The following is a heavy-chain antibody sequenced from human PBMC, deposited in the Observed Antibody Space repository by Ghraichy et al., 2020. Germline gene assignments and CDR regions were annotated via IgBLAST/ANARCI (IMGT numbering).Heavy chain of an antibody. CDR2: IYHSGTT. V-gene: IGHV4-61*01. J-gene: IGHJ6*02. D-gene: IGHD4-11*01. CDR3: ARTNPGLTTALAYYYGMDI. CDR1: GGSVTNGTYY. Sequence: SQTLSLTCTVSGGSVTNGTYYWSWIRQPPGKGLEWIGYIYHSGTTNYNSSLTSRGTISVDTSKNQFSLRLTSVTAADTAVYYCARTNPGLTTALAYYYGMDIWGQGTTVTVSS.